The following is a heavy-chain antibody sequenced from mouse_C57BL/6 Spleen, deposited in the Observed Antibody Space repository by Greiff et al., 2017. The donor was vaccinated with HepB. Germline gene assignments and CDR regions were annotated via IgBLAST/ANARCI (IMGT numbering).Heavy chain of an antibody. D-gene: IGHD4-1*01. J-gene: IGHJ2*01. CDR3: ARKANWDPYCFDY. CDR2: IDPSDSYT. CDR1: GYTFTSYW. V-gene: IGHV1-69*01. Sequence: VQLQQPGAELVMPGASVKLSCKASGYTFTSYWMHWVKQRPGQGLEWIGEIDPSDSYTNYNQKFKGKSTLTVDKSSSTAYMQLSSLTSEDSAVYYCARKANWDPYCFDYWGQGTTLTVSS.